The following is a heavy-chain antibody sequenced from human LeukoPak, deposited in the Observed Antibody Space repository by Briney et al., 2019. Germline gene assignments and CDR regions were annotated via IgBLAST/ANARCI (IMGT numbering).Heavy chain of an antibody. J-gene: IGHJ6*03. V-gene: IGHV3-11*01. CDR1: GFTSSDYY. CDR2: ISSSGSTI. Sequence: GGSLRLSCAASGFTSSDYYTSWIRQAPGKGLEWVSYISSSGSTIYYADSVKGRFTISRDNAKNSLYLQMNSLRAEDTAVYYCARLRSSSFYYYYMDVWGKGTTVTVSS. CDR3: ARLRSSSFYYYYMDV. D-gene: IGHD6-6*01.